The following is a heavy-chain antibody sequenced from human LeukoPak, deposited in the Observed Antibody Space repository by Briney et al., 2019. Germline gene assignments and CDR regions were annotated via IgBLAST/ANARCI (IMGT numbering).Heavy chain of an antibody. CDR1: GYTFTGYY. V-gene: IGHV1-2*02. Sequence: ASVKVSCKASGYTFTGYYMHWVRPAPGQGLEWMGWINPNSGGTNYAQKFQGRVTMTRDTSISTAYMELSRLRSDDTAVYYCASATSYYYGMDVWGQGTTVTVSS. J-gene: IGHJ6*02. CDR2: INPNSGGT. CDR3: ASATSYYYGMDV.